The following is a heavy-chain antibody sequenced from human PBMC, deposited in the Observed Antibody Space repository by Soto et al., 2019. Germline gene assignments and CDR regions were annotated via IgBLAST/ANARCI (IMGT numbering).Heavy chain of an antibody. D-gene: IGHD2-2*01. Sequence: PGGSLRLSCAASGFAFSNAWMNWVRQAPGKGLEWVGRILSKTAGGTTGYNAPVKDRFIVSRDDSRNTLYLQMNSLKTDDTAVYYCAAGTGRTDFDYWGQGTQVTVSS. CDR2: ILSKTAGGTT. CDR3: AAGTGRTDFDY. V-gene: IGHV3-15*01. CDR1: GFAFSNAW. J-gene: IGHJ4*02.